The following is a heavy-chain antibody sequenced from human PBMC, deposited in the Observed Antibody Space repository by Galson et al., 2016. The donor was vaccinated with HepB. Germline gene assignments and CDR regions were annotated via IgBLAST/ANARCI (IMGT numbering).Heavy chain of an antibody. CDR3: ARDLIAAAGNYGMDV. V-gene: IGHV3-53*01. J-gene: IGHJ6*02. CDR1: GFTVSSNY. D-gene: IGHD3-10*01. CDR2: IYRSGDT. Sequence: SLRLSCAASGFTVSSNYMNWVRQAPGKGLEWVSVIYRSGDTYYADSVKGRFTISRDNSENMVHLQMNSLRGEDTAVYYCARDLIAAAGNYGMDVWGLGTTVTVSS.